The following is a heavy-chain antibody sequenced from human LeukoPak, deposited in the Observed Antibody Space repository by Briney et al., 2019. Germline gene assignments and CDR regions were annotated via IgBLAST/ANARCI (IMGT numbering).Heavy chain of an antibody. D-gene: IGHD6-6*01. CDR3: ARGVAARPWYYYMDV. V-gene: IGHV3-21*01. CDR2: ISSSSSYI. J-gene: IGHJ6*03. Sequence: GGSLRLSCAASGFTFSSYSMNWVRKAPGKGLEWVSSISSSSSYIYYADSVKGRFTISRDNAKNSLYLQMNSLRAEDTAVYYCARGVAARPWYYYMDVWGKGTTVTVSS. CDR1: GFTFSSYS.